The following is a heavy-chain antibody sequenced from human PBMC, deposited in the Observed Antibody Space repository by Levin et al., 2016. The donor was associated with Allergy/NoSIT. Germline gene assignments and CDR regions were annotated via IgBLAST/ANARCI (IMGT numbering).Heavy chain of an antibody. CDR2: ISSSSSYI. J-gene: IGHJ4*02. CDR1: GFTFSSYS. Sequence: GESLKISCAASGFTFSSYSMNWVRQAPGKGLEWVSSISSSSSYIYYADSVKGRFTISRDNAKNSLYLQMNSLRAEDTAVYYCARTSAYCGGDCYSGVYWGQGTLVTVSS. V-gene: IGHV3-21*04. D-gene: IGHD2-21*02. CDR3: ARTSAYCGGDCYSGVY.